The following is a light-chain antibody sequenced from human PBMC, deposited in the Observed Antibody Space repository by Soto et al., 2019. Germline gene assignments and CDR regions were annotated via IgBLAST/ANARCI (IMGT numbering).Light chain of an antibody. CDR1: FSDIAVFNY. CDR3: CSYTGTSTPYV. V-gene: IGLV2-14*01. CDR2: QVT. J-gene: IGLJ1*01. Sequence: QSALAQPASVSGSPGQSITISCTGSFSDIAVFNYASWYQQYPGRAPKLLIYQVTSRASGVSHRFSGSKSGGTASLTISGLQAEDEADYYCCSYTGTSTPYVFGTGTKVTVL.